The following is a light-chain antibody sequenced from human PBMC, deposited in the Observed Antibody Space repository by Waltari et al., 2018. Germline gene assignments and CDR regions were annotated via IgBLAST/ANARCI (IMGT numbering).Light chain of an antibody. CDR3: QHYVRLPAT. J-gene: IGKJ1*01. CDR1: QSVSRS. V-gene: IGKV3-20*01. Sequence: EIVLTQSPGTLSLSPGERATLSCRASQSVSRSLAWYQQNPGQAPRLLIYGASNRATGIPDRFSGSGSGTDFSLIITRLEPEDFAMYYCQHYVRLPATFGQGTKVEIK. CDR2: GAS.